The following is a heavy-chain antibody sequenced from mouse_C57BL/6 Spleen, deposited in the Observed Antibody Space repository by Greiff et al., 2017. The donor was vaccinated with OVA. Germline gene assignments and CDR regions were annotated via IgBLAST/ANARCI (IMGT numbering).Heavy chain of an antibody. CDR1: GYAFSSSW. Sequence: QVQLQQSGPELVKPGASVKISCKASGYAFSSSWMNWVKQRPGKGLEWIGRIYPGDGDTNYNGKFKGKATLTADKSSSTAYMQLSSLTSEDSAVYFCARGRTDWYFDVWGTGTTVTVSS. CDR3: ARGRTDWYFDV. CDR2: IYPGDGDT. V-gene: IGHV1-82*01. J-gene: IGHJ1*03.